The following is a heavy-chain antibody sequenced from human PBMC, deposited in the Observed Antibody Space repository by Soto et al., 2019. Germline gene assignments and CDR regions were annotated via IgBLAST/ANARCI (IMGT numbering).Heavy chain of an antibody. D-gene: IGHD1-26*01. J-gene: IGHJ4*02. CDR3: ARGVSAGVDY. V-gene: IGHV1-8*01. Sequence: GASVKVSCKASGYSFTSLDINWVRQTAGEGLEWMGWMEPSTGRTGYAQKFQGRVTMTRDTSINTAYMELTTLTSDDTAFYYCARGVSAGVDYWGQGTLVTVSS. CDR2: MEPSTGRT. CDR1: GYSFTSLD.